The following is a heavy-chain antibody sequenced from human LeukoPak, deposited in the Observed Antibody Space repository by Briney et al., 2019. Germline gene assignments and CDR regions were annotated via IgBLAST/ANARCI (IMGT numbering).Heavy chain of an antibody. CDR1: GYTFTSYY. CDR2: INPNSGGT. Sequence: GASVKVSCKASGYTFTSYYIHWVRQAPGQGLEWMGWINPNSGGTNYAQKFQGRVTMTRDTSISTAYMELSRLRSDDTAVYYCARDITMIVDGMDVWGQGTTVTVSS. CDR3: ARDITMIVDGMDV. D-gene: IGHD3-22*01. J-gene: IGHJ6*02. V-gene: IGHV1-2*02.